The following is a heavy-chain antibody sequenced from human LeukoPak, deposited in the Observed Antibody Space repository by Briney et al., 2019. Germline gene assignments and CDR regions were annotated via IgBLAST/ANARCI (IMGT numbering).Heavy chain of an antibody. CDR3: ASVYSSGWYWDH. V-gene: IGHV1-2*02. CDR2: INTNSGGT. CDR1: GYTFTDYY. J-gene: IGHJ4*02. D-gene: IGHD6-19*01. Sequence: ASVRVSCKTSGYTFTDYYMHWVRQAPGQGLEWMGWINTNSGGTKYAQKFQGRVTMTRDTSISTAYMELSSLRSDDTAVYYCASVYSSGWYWDHWGQGTLVTVSS.